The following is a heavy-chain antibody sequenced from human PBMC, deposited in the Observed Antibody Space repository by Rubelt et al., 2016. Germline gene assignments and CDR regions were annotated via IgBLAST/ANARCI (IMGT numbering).Heavy chain of an antibody. J-gene: IGHJ4*02. Sequence: PGGSLRLSCGASGLTVRSNYMSWVRQAPGKGLEWVSMINSAGDTYYADSVKGRFVISRDNSKNTLYLQMSSLRAEDTAVYYCAKEEPSTGVIYWGQGTLVTVSS. CDR1: GLTVRSNY. V-gene: IGHV3-66*01. CDR2: INSAGDT. D-gene: IGHD1-1*01. CDR3: AKEEPSTGVIY.